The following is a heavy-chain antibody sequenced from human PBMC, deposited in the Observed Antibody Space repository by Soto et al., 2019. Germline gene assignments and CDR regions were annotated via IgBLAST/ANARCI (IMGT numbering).Heavy chain of an antibody. CDR2: ISVDNGNT. D-gene: IGHD3-22*01. V-gene: IGHV1-18*04. CDR1: GYTFTSRS. CDR3: ARCYDRSGYSGAFDI. Sequence: LVQSGPEVKTPGASVKVSCKASGYTFTSRSLNWLRQAPGQGLEWMGWISVDNGNTNYPPGLQGRVTLTADTSTSTAYMELRNLTSDDTAVYYGARCYDRSGYSGAFDIWGQGTMVAVSS. J-gene: IGHJ3*02.